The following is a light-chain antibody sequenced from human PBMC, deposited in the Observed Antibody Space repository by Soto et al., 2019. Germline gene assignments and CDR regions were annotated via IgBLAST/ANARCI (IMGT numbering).Light chain of an antibody. CDR1: QSVRSTY. J-gene: IGKJ2*01. CDR3: QQYGTSPGT. V-gene: IGKV3-20*01. CDR2: GAS. Sequence: EIVLTQSPGTLSLSPGERATLSCRASQSVRSTYLAWYQQKPGQAPRLLIYGASSRATGIPDRFSGSGSGTDLTLTITRLEPEELAGCYCQQYGTSPGTFGQGTKLEIK.